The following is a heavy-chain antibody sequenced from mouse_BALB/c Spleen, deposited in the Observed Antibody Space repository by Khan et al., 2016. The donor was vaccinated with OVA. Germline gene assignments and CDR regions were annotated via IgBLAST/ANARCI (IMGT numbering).Heavy chain of an antibody. V-gene: IGHV3-6*02. CDR2: ISSGGSF. J-gene: IGHJ3*01. CDR3: ARAGRWFDY. CDR1: GYSITSAYY. D-gene: IGHD3-3*01. Sequence: EVQLQESGPGLMKPSQSLSLTCSVTGYSITSAYYWNWIRQFPGNKLEWMGYISSGGSFNYNPSLKNRISITRDTSKNQFFLKLNSVTPEDTATYYCARAGRWFDYWGQGTLVTVSA.